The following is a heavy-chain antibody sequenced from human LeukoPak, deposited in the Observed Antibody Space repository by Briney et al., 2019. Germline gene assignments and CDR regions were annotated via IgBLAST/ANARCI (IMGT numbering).Heavy chain of an antibody. D-gene: IGHD3-10*01. V-gene: IGHV3-30*18. CDR3: AKDLSGRKGSFDH. Sequence: PGRSLRLSCAASGFTFSSYGMHWVRQAPGKGLEWVAVISYDGGNKYYADSVKGRFTIFRDNSKNTLTLQMNSLRAEDTAVYYCAKDLSGRKGSFDHWGQGTLVTVSS. CDR2: ISYDGGNK. CDR1: GFTFSSYG. J-gene: IGHJ4*02.